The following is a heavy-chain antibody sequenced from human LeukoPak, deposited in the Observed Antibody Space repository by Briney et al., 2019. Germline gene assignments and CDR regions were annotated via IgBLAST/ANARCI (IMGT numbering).Heavy chain of an antibody. CDR1: GFTFIGYN. CDR2: ISYDGTNK. V-gene: IGHV3-30*04. D-gene: IGHD2/OR15-2a*01. Sequence: GGSLRLSCAASGFTFIGYNIFWVRQAPGKGLEPVTIISYDGTNKYYADSVKGRSTISRDNSKNTTVYLQMTRLRPEDTAVYYCASGSATYFIDYWGQGTLVTVSS. CDR3: ASGSATYFIDY. J-gene: IGHJ4*02.